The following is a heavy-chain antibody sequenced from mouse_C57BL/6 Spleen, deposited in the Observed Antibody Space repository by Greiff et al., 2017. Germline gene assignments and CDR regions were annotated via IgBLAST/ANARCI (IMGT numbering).Heavy chain of an antibody. Sequence: QVQLQQSGAELVRPGTSVKVSCKASGYAFTNYLIEWVKPRPGQGLEWIGVINTGCGGTNYNVKFKGKATLTADKSSSTAYMQRSSLTSEDAAVYFCARSTTERYFDYWGQGTTLTVSS. J-gene: IGHJ2*01. CDR2: INTGCGGT. D-gene: IGHD1-1*01. CDR1: GYAFTNYL. CDR3: ARSTTERYFDY. V-gene: IGHV1-54*01.